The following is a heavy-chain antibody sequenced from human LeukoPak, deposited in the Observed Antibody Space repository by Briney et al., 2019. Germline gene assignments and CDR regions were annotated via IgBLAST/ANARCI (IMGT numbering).Heavy chain of an antibody. CDR3: ATRPDDNDYPYFDF. CDR1: GLTVSRKY. V-gene: IGHV3-66*01. Sequence: GGSLRLSCAASGLTVSRKYMSWVRQAPGKGLEWVSVIYSEGSTYYADSVRGRFTISRDNSRNTLHLQMNSLRVDDTAVYYRATRPDDNDYPYFDFWGQGTLVTVSS. CDR2: IYSEGST. D-gene: IGHD5-12*01. J-gene: IGHJ4*02.